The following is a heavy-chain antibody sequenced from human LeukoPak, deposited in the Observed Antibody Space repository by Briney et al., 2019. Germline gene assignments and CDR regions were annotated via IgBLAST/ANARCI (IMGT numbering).Heavy chain of an antibody. CDR3: ARGGMVLDFDY. CDR2: ISAYNGNT. D-gene: IGHD4/OR15-4a*01. J-gene: IGHJ4*02. CDR1: GYTFTSHG. Sequence: GSVKVSCMASGYTFTSHGIRWVRQAPGQGLEWMGWISAYNGNTNYAQKLQGRVTMTTDTSTSTAYIELRSLRSDDPAVYYCARGGMVLDFDYWGQGTLVTVSS. V-gene: IGHV1-18*01.